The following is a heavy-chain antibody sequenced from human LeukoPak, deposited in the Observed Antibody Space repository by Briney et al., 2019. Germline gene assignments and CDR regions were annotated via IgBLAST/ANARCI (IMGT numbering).Heavy chain of an antibody. CDR2: ISYDGSNK. D-gene: IGHD1-1*01. CDR3: ARDRRHNWNDGVFDY. CDR1: GFTFSSYA. V-gene: IGHV3-30-3*01. J-gene: IGHJ4*02. Sequence: PGGSLRLSCAASGFTFSSYAMHWVRQAPGKGLEWVAVISYDGSNKYYADSVKGRFTISRDSSKNTLYLQMNSLRAEDTAVYYCARDRRHNWNDGVFDYWGQGTLVTVSS.